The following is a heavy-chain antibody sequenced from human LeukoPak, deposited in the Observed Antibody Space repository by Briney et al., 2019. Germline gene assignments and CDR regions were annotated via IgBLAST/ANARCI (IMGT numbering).Heavy chain of an antibody. CDR1: GGSISSYY. J-gene: IGHJ4*02. D-gene: IGHD5-24*01. CDR3: ARSSWLQSFDY. V-gene: IGHV4-59*08. Sequence: SETLSLTCAVSGGSISSYYWSWIRQPPGKGLEWIGYIYYSGSTNYNPSLKSRVTISVDTSKNQFSLKLSSVTAADTAVYYCARSSWLQSFDYWGQGTLVTVSS. CDR2: IYYSGST.